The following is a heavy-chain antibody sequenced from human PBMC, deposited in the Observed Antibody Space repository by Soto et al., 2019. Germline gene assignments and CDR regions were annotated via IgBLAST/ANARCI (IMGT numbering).Heavy chain of an antibody. J-gene: IGHJ6*02. V-gene: IGHV1-18*01. CDR2: ISAYNGNT. CDR1: GYTFTSYG. Sequence: ASVKVSCKASGYTFTSYGISWVRQAPGQGLEWMGWISAYNGNTNYAQKLQGRVTMTTDTSTSTAYMELRSLRSDDTAVYYCARGPHYYDSSGYLRGVYYYYGMDVWGQGTTVTVSS. D-gene: IGHD3-22*01. CDR3: ARGPHYYDSSGYLRGVYYYYGMDV.